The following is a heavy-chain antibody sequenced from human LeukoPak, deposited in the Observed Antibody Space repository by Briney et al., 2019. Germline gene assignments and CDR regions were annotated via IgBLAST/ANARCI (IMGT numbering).Heavy chain of an antibody. Sequence: SETLSLTCTVSSVSISSGSYYWSWIRQPAGKGLEWIGRIHTSGSTNYNPSLKSRVTISVDTSKNQFSLKLSSVTAADTAMYYCASTXXXXSSXLCXTIXSWGQGTLVXXSS. V-gene: IGHV4-61*02. D-gene: IGHD2-2*02. CDR1: SVSISSGSYY. CDR3: ASTXXXXSSXLCXTIXS. J-gene: IGHJ4*02. CDR2: IHTSGST.